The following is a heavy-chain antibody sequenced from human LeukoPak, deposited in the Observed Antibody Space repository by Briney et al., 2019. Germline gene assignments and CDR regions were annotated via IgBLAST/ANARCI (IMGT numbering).Heavy chain of an antibody. Sequence: GGSLRLSCAASGFTFSSYWMHWVRQAPGKGLEWVANIKQDGSEKYYVDSVKGRFTISRDNAENSLYLQMNSLRAEDTAIYYCARDLYRIVVVPHYFDYWGQGTLVTVSS. CDR2: IKQDGSEK. J-gene: IGHJ4*02. V-gene: IGHV3-7*01. D-gene: IGHD3-22*01. CDR1: GFTFSSYW. CDR3: ARDLYRIVVVPHYFDY.